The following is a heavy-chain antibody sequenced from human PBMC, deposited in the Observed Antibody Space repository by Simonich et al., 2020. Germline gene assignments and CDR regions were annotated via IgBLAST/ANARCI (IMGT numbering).Heavy chain of an antibody. V-gene: IGHV1-18*01. D-gene: IGHD2-15*01. Sequence: QVQLVQSGAEVKKTGASVKVSCKASGYTFTSYGISWVRQAPGQGLEWMGEISSYNGNTNSAQKLQGRVTMTTDTSTSTAYMELRSLRSDDTAVYYCARASRGTWWYYYFDYWGQGTLVTVSS. CDR3: ARASRGTWWYYYFDY. CDR1: GYTFTSYG. J-gene: IGHJ4*02. CDR2: ISSYNGNT.